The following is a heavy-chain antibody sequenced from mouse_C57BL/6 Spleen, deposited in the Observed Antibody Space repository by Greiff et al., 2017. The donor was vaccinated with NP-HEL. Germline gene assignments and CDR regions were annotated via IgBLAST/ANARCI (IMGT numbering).Heavy chain of an antibody. Sequence: EVQLQESGPELVKPGASVKIPCKASGYTFTDYNMDWVKQSHGKSLEWIGDINPNNGGTIYNQKFKGKATLTVDKSSSTAYMELRSLTSEDTAVYYCARGSTGYFDVWGTGTTVTVSS. CDR1: GYTFTDYN. J-gene: IGHJ1*03. CDR2: INPNNGGT. V-gene: IGHV1-18*01. D-gene: IGHD1-1*01. CDR3: ARGSTGYFDV.